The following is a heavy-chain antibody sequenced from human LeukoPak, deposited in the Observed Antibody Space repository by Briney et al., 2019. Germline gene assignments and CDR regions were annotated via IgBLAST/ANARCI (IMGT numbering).Heavy chain of an antibody. CDR2: ISYDGSNK. CDR1: GFTFSSYG. Sequence: GGSLRLSCAASGFTFSSYGMHWVRQAPGKGLVWVAVISYDGSNKYYADSVKGRFTISRDNSKNTLYLQMNSLRAEDTAVYYCAKSGSYYRFDYWGQGTLVTVSS. V-gene: IGHV3-30*18. D-gene: IGHD1-26*01. J-gene: IGHJ4*02. CDR3: AKSGSYYRFDY.